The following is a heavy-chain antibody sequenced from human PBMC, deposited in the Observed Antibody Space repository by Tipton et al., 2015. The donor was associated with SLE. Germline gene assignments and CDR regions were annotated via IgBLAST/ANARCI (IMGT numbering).Heavy chain of an antibody. CDR3: ARILSDTAMVGPFDY. J-gene: IGHJ4*02. CDR2: INHSGST. CDR1: GGPFSGYY. V-gene: IGHV4-34*01. D-gene: IGHD5-18*01. Sequence: LRLSCAVYGGPFSGYYWSWIRQPPGKGLEWIGEINHSGSTNYNPSLKSRVTISVDTSKNQFSLKLTYVTAADTAVYYCARILSDTAMVGPFDYWGQGTLVTVSS.